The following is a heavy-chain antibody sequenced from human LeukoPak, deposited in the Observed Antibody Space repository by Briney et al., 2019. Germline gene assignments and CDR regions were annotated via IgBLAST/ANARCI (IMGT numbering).Heavy chain of an antibody. CDR2: IYYSGST. D-gene: IGHD2-2*01. V-gene: IGHV4-31*03. Sequence: PSETLSLTCTVSGGSISSGGYYWSWIRQHPGKGLEWVGYIYYSGSTYYNPSLKSRVTISVDTSKNQFSLKLSSVTAADTAVYYCARVKYDGLLARWPTKVPGLYYFDYWGQGTLVTVSS. CDR1: GGSISSGGYY. J-gene: IGHJ4*02. CDR3: ARVKYDGLLARWPTKVPGLYYFDY.